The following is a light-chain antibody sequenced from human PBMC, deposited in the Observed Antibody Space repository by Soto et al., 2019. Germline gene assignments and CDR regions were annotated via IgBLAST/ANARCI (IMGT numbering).Light chain of an antibody. CDR3: QQYSSSQLT. Sequence: EIVLTQSPGTLSLSPGERATLSCRASQSVSSSYLAWYQQKPGQAPRLLIYGASSRATGIPDRFSGSGSGTYFTITISRLEPEDFAVYYCQQYSSSQLTFGGGTKVEIK. J-gene: IGKJ4*01. CDR1: QSVSSSY. V-gene: IGKV3-20*01. CDR2: GAS.